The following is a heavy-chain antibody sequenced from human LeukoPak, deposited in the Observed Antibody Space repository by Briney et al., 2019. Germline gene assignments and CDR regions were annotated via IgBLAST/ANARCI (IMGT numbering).Heavy chain of an antibody. J-gene: IGHJ4*02. Sequence: SETLSLTCTVSGGSISSGGYYWSWIRQPPGKGLEWIGYIYHSGSTYYNPSLKSRVTISVDRSKNQFSLKLSSVTAADTAVYYCAREEIMATGGCFDYWGQGTLVTVSS. V-gene: IGHV4-30-2*01. CDR2: IYHSGST. CDR1: GGSISSGGYY. CDR3: AREEIMATGGCFDY. D-gene: IGHD3-16*01.